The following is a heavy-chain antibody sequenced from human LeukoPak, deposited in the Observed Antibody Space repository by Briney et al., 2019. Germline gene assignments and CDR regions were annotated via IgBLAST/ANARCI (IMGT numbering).Heavy chain of an antibody. Sequence: SETLSLTCAVSGVSISSSNWWSWVRQPPGKGLEWIGEIYHSGSTNYNPSLKSRVTISVDKSKNQFSLKLSSVTAADTAVYYCARARIAAAAPYFDYWGQGTLVTVSS. J-gene: IGHJ4*02. CDR3: ARARIAAAAPYFDY. CDR2: IYHSGST. CDR1: GVSISSSNW. V-gene: IGHV4-4*02. D-gene: IGHD6-13*01.